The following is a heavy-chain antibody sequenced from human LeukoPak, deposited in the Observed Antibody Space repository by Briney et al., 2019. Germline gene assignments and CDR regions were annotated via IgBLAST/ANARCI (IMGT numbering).Heavy chain of an antibody. CDR3: ARDSSSYYDSGGFDY. D-gene: IGHD3-22*01. J-gene: IGHJ4*02. Sequence: PSETLSLTCTVSGGSISSYYWSWIRQPPGKGLEWIGYIYYSGSTNYNPSLKSRVTISVDTSKNQFSLKLSSVTAADTAVYYCARDSSSYYDSGGFDYWGQGTLVTVSS. CDR1: GGSISSYY. CDR2: IYYSGST. V-gene: IGHV4-59*01.